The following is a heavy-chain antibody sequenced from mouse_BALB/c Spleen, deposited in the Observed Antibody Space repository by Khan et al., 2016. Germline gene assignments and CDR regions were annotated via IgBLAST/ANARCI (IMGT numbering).Heavy chain of an antibody. CDR1: DYSITRGYS. CDR3: VRYGYYAMDY. D-gene: IGHD1-1*02. CDR2: IHYSGST. V-gene: IGHV3-1*02. J-gene: IGHJ4*01. Sequence: VPLKASGPDLVTPSQSLSLTCTVTDYSITRGYSWHWIRQFPGNKLEWMGYIHYSGSTNYNPSLKSRISITRDTSKNQFLLQLNSVTTEETATEEGVRYGYYAMDYWGQGTSVTVSS.